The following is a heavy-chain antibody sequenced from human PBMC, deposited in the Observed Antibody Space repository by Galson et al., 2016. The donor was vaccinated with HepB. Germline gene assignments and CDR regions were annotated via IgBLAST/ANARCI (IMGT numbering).Heavy chain of an antibody. CDR3: GKRHEYCPPVGCSVDY. CDR1: GFTFSGYG. Sequence: SLRLSCAASGFTFSGYGMHWVRQAPGKGLEWVAADSMDGRRKFYADSVKGRFTISRDNSNNILFLQMSSLRVDDTAVYFCGKRHEYCPPVGCSVDYWGQGTLVSVSS. J-gene: IGHJ4*02. V-gene: IGHV3-30*18. CDR2: DSMDGRRK. D-gene: IGHD2/OR15-2a*01.